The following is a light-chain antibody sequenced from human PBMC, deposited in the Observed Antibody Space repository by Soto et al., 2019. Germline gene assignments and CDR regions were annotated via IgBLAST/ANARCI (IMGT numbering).Light chain of an antibody. V-gene: IGLV6-57*02. CDR3: QSSDNSHNWV. CDR1: SGSIVSNF. J-gene: IGLJ3*02. Sequence: NFMLTQPHSVSQSPGRTVTISCTGSSGSIVSNFVQWYQQRPGSAPTTVIYETDQRPSGVPDRFSGSIDSSTNSASLTISGLQADDEADYYCQSSDNSHNWVFGGGTKLTVL. CDR2: ETD.